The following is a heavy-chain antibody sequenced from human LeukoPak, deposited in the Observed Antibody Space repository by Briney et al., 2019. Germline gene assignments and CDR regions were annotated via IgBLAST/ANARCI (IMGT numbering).Heavy chain of an antibody. CDR3: ASTYYYDSSGYYSPEYFQH. CDR1: GGSISSSSYY. D-gene: IGHD3-22*01. J-gene: IGHJ1*01. Sequence: SETLSLTCTVSGGSISSSSYYWGWIRQPPGKGLEWIGSIYYSGSTYYNPSLKSRVTISVDTSKNQFSLKLSSVTAVDTAVYYCASTYYYDSSGYYSPEYFQHWGQGTLVTVSS. CDR2: IYYSGST. V-gene: IGHV4-39*01.